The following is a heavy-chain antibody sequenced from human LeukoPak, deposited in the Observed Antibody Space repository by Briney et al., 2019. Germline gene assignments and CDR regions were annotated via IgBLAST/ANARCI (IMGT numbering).Heavy chain of an antibody. Sequence: GGSLRLSCEASGLTFNAYGMHWVRQAPGKGLEWMAFIQYDGSDTYYADSVKGRFTISRDNSKNTLFLQMNSLRGEDTAVYYCAKRDDYSHELGFYYMDVWGTRTTVTVSS. D-gene: IGHD4-11*01. CDR3: AKRDDYSHELGFYYMDV. CDR2: IQYDGSDT. V-gene: IGHV3-30*02. J-gene: IGHJ6*03. CDR1: GLTFNAYG.